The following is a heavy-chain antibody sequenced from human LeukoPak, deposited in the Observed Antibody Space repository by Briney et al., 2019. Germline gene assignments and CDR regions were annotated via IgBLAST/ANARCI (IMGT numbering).Heavy chain of an antibody. CDR3: AREGVVNGMDV. CDR1: GFTFSSYA. V-gene: IGHV3-7*01. Sequence: GGSLRLSCAASGFTFSSYAMSWVRQPPGKGLEWVANINQDGSEKHYADSVKGRFTISRDNAKNSLYLQMNSLRAEDTAVYYCAREGVVNGMDVWGQGTTVTVSS. CDR2: INQDGSEK. J-gene: IGHJ6*02. D-gene: IGHD3-22*01.